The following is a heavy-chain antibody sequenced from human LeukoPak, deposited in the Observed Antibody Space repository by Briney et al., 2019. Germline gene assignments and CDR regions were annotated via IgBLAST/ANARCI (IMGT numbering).Heavy chain of an antibody. D-gene: IGHD5-12*01. CDR2: VFFSGRT. CDR3: ARGNNPSVGLAPTIWFRY. CDR1: GGSIGSYY. Sequence: SETLSLTCTVSGGSIGSYYWSWLRQSPGKGPEWIGYVFFSGRTDYNPSLKSRVTISVDTSKNQFSLKLSSVTAADTAMYYCARGNNPSVGLAPTIWFRYWGQGILVPVSS. V-gene: IGHV4-59*01. J-gene: IGHJ1*01.